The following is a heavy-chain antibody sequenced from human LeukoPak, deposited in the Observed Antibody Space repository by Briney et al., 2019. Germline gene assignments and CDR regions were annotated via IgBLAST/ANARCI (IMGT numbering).Heavy chain of an antibody. V-gene: IGHV4-4*07. CDR1: GGSISVLY. J-gene: IGHJ4*02. Sequence: PSETLSLTCTVSGGSISVLYWSWIRQPAGKGLEWIGRSGSTNYNPSLKSRVTMSLDTSKNQFSLRLSSLTAADTAVYYCAGGPGTSGSFDYWGQGTLVTVSS. CDR3: AGGPGTSGSFDY. D-gene: IGHD2-15*01. CDR2: SGST.